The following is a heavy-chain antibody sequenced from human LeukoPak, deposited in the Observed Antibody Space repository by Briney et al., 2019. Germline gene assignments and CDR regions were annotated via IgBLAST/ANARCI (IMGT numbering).Heavy chain of an antibody. Sequence: GGSLRLSCAASGFTFSNYAMHWFRQAPGKGLKWVAVISYDGSNKYYADSVKGRFTISRDNSKNTLYLQINSLRAEDTAVYYCARDLRYSGSSYFDYWGQGTLVTVSS. CDR2: ISYDGSNK. J-gene: IGHJ4*02. CDR3: ARDLRYSGSSYFDY. CDR1: GFTFSNYA. V-gene: IGHV3-30*04. D-gene: IGHD1-26*01.